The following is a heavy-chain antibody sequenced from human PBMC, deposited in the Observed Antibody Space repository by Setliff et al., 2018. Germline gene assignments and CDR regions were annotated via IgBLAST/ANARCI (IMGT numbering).Heavy chain of an antibody. CDR3: ASSSGWIPWIQH. J-gene: IGHJ4*02. V-gene: IGHV3-48*03. CDR2: ITTSGSAT. Sequence: GGSLRLSCAVSGFIFSSYEMNWVRQAPGKGLEWVSSITTSGSATYYAESVRGRFTISRDNAKNSLFLQMNNLRAEDTALYYCASSSGWIPWIQHWGPGTLVTVSS. D-gene: IGHD3-10*01. CDR1: GFIFSSYE.